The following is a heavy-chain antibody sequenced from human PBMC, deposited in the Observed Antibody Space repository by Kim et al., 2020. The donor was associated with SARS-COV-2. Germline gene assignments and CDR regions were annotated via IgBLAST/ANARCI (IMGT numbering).Heavy chain of an antibody. J-gene: IGHJ4*02. CDR2: IKRNSDST. CDR3: AGVDAGEPFDR. Sequence: GGSLRLSCVASGFTFEDYCMSWVRQAPGKGLECVAGIKRNSDSTCYVDSVKGRFTISRDNAKKSLYLQMNSLRTEDTAIFYCAGVDAGEPFDRCGQG. D-gene: IGHD3-10*01. CDR1: GFTFEDYC. V-gene: IGHV3-20*04.